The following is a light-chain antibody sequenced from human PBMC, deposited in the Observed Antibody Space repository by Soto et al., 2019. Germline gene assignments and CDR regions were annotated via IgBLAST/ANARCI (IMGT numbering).Light chain of an antibody. CDR2: EVS. V-gene: IGLV2-14*01. Sequence: QSVLTQPASVSGSPGQSITISCTGTTSDVGGYDYVSWYQLHPGKAPKLMVFEVSNRPSGVSYRFSGSKSGNTASLTISGLQAYVEADYVGRSYLISSDSRFGNGTKVTV. CDR3: RSYLISSDSR. CDR1: TSDVGGYDY. J-gene: IGLJ1*01.